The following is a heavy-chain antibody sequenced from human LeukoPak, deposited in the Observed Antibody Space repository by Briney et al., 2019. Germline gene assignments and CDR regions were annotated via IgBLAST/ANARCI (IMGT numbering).Heavy chain of an antibody. CDR2: IYPGDSDT. D-gene: IGHD1-26*01. Sequence: PGGSLRLSCEGSGFLFNNQHMNWVRQTPGKGLEWMGIIYPGDSDTRYSPSFQGQVTISADKSISTAYLQWSSLKASDTAMYYCARRASGTYSPFDYWGQGTLVTVSS. V-gene: IGHV5-51*01. J-gene: IGHJ4*02. CDR3: ARRASGTYSPFDY. CDR1: GFLFNNQH.